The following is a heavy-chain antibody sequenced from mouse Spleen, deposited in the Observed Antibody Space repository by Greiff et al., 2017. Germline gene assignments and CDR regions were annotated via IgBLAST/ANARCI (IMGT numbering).Heavy chain of an antibody. D-gene: IGHD4-1*01. CDR3: ARGGWDDAMDY. Sequence: QVQLQQSGAELVRPGTSVKVSCKASGYAFTNYLIEWVKQRPGQGLEWIGVINPGSGGTNYNEKFKGKATLTADKSSSTAYMQLSSLTSDDSAVYFCARGGWDDAMDYWGQGTSVTVSS. V-gene: IGHV1-54*01. CDR2: INPGSGGT. J-gene: IGHJ4*01. CDR1: GYAFTNYL.